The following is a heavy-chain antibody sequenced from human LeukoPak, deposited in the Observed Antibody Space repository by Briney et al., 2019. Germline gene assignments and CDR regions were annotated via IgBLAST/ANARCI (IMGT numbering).Heavy chain of an antibody. V-gene: IGHV3-43D*03. CDR3: AKDIRGSTSWYGLDY. CDR2: VSWDGGST. J-gene: IGHJ4*02. Sequence: GGSLRLSCAASRCTFDGYAIHWVRHPPGKSLELVSLVSWDGGSTYYADSVKGRLTISRDNNKNSLYLQMNSPRAEDTALYYCAKDIRGSTSWYGLDYWGQGTLVTVSS. D-gene: IGHD6-13*01. CDR1: RCTFDGYA.